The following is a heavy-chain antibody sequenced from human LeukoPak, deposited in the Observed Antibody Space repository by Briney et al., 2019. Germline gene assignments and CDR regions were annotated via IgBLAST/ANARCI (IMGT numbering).Heavy chain of an antibody. Sequence: SVKVSCKASGGTFSSYAISWVRQAPGQGLEWMGGIIPIFGTANYAQKFQGRVTITADESTSTAYMELSSLRSEDTAVYYCATSFGWDGDEWLLMGLQVEAYYYYMDVWGKGTTVTVSS. J-gene: IGHJ6*03. D-gene: IGHD3-3*01. V-gene: IGHV1-69*13. CDR3: ATSFGWDGDEWLLMGLQVEAYYYYMDV. CDR2: IIPIFGTA. CDR1: GGTFSSYA.